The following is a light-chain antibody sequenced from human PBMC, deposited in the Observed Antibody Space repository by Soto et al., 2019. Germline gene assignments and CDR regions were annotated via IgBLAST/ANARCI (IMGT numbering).Light chain of an antibody. CDR1: QSASSSY. V-gene: IGKV3-20*01. CDR2: GAS. CDR3: QQYGSSPALT. Sequence: EIVLTQSPGTLSLSPGERATLSCRASQSASSSYLAWYQQKPGQAPRLLIYGASSRATGIPDRFSGSGSGTDFTLIISRLEPEDCAVYYCQQYGSSPALTFGGWTKVEIK. J-gene: IGKJ4*01.